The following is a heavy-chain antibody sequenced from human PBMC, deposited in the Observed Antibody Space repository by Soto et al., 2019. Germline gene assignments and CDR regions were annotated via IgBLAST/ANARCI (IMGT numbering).Heavy chain of an antibody. CDR2: INPDSGGT. Sequence: QEQLVQSGAEVKKPGASLKVSCKASGYTFTDYYIHWVRQAPGQGLEWVGWINPDSGGTNLAQRFQGRVTMTSDTSINTAYMELSNLRSDDTAVYYCAIRTGQLAIISEFDGDWFFEIWGRGTLVTVSS. D-gene: IGHD2-2*01. CDR1: GYTFTDYY. CDR3: AIRTGQLAIISEFDGDWFFEI. V-gene: IGHV1-2*02. J-gene: IGHJ2*01.